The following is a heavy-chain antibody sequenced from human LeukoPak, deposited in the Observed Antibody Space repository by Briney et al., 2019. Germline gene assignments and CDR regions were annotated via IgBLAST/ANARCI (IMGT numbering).Heavy chain of an antibody. J-gene: IGHJ4*02. CDR3: ARGARMVRGAHDY. CDR2: MNPNSGNT. D-gene: IGHD3-10*01. Sequence: ASVKVSCKASGYTFTSYDINWVRQAPGQGLEWMGWMNPNSGNTGYAQKFQGRVTMTRNTSISTAYMELSSLRSEDTAVYYCARGARMVRGAHDYWGQGTLVTVSS. CDR1: GYTFTSYD. V-gene: IGHV1-8*01.